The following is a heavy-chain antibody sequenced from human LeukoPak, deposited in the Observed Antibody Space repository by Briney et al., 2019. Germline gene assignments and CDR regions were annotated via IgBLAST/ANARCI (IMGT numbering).Heavy chain of an antibody. Sequence: ASVKVSCKTSGGTFSSYAISWVRQAPGQGLEWMGGIITIFGTAKYAQKFQGRVTITADESTTTAYMELRSLRSEDTAVYYCARDTPLRLENWFDPWGQGTLVTVSS. CDR3: ARDTPLRLENWFDP. V-gene: IGHV1-69*13. J-gene: IGHJ5*02. CDR2: IITIFGTA. D-gene: IGHD1-1*01. CDR1: GGTFSSYA.